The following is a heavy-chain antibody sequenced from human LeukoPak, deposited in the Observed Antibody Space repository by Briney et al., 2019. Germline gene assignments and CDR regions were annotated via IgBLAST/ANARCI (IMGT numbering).Heavy chain of an antibody. D-gene: IGHD3/OR15-3a*01. Sequence: PGGSLRLSCAPSGFTFSSYGMHWVRQAPGKRLEWVAVISYDGSNKYYADSVKGRFIISRDNSKNTLYLQMNSLRAEDTAVYYCAKAAGTETYYYYYGMDIWGQGTTVTVSS. CDR2: ISYDGSNK. CDR3: AKAAGTETYYYYYGMDI. J-gene: IGHJ6*02. V-gene: IGHV3-30*18. CDR1: GFTFSSYG.